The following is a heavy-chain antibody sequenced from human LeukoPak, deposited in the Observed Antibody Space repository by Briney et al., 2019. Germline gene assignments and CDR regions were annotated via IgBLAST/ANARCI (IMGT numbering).Heavy chain of an antibody. CDR1: GFTFSSYG. Sequence: PGGSLRPSCAASGFTFSSYGMHWVRQAPGKGLEYVSAISSNGGSTYYANSVKGRFTISRDNSKNTPYLQMGSLRAEDMAVYYCARDGSSGYLNSYFDYWGQGTLVTVSS. V-gene: IGHV3-64*01. D-gene: IGHD3-22*01. J-gene: IGHJ4*02. CDR2: ISSNGGST. CDR3: ARDGSSGYLNSYFDY.